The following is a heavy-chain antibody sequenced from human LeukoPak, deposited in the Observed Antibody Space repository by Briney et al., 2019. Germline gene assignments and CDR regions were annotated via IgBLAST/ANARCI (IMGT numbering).Heavy chain of an antibody. V-gene: IGHV4-4*07. Sequence: PSETLSFTCTVSGGSISSYYWSWIRQPAGKGLEWIGRIYTSGSTNYNPSLKSRVTMSVDTSKNQFSLKLSSVTAADTAVYYCARDEYQLLRGRYYYYYMDVWGKGTTVTVSS. CDR2: IYTSGST. CDR3: ARDEYQLLRGRYYYYYMDV. CDR1: GGSISSYY. D-gene: IGHD2-2*01. J-gene: IGHJ6*03.